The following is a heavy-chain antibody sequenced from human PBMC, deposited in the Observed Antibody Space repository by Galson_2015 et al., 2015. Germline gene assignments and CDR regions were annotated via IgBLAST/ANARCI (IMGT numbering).Heavy chain of an antibody. CDR1: GYGFTSYW. CDR2: IYPSDSDT. CDR3: ARHSRAYYGDSRWGAIDI. Sequence: QSGAEVKKPGESLKISCKGSGYGFTSYWIGWVRQMPGKGLEWMGIIYPSDSDTRYSPSFQGQVTISADKSISTAYLQWSSLKASDTAIYYCARHSRAYYGDSRWGAIDIWGQGTMVTVSS. V-gene: IGHV5-51*01. D-gene: IGHD4-17*01. J-gene: IGHJ3*02.